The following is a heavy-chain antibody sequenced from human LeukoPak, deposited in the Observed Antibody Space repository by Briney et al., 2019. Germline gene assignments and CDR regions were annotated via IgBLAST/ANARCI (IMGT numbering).Heavy chain of an antibody. D-gene: IGHD3-16*01. CDR1: GFTFSNYA. J-gene: IGHJ4*02. CDR3: ARDKDFHGGEAGVEY. CDR2: ISGSASST. Sequence: GGSLRLSCAASGFTFSNYAMSWVRQAPGKGLEWVSAISGSASSTYHADSVKGRFTISRDNSKNTLYLQMNSLRAEDTAVYYCARDKDFHGGEAGVEYWGQGTLVTVSS. V-gene: IGHV3-23*01.